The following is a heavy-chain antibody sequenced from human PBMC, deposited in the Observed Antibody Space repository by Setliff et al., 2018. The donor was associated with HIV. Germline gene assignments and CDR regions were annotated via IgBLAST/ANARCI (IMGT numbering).Heavy chain of an antibody. J-gene: IGHJ3*02. Sequence: SVKVSCKASGGTFSSYAINWVRQAPGQGLEWMGGIIPMFGTLNFAQKFQGRVTITTDESTSTAYMVLNSLRSEDTAVYYCARGHSHGYGYSGSYGPFDIWGQGTMVTVSS. CDR1: GGTFSSYA. V-gene: IGHV1-69*05. D-gene: IGHD1-26*01. CDR2: IIPMFGTL. CDR3: ARGHSHGYGYSGSYGPFDI.